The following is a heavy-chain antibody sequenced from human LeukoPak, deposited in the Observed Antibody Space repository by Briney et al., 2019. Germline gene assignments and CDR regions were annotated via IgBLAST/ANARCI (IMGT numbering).Heavy chain of an antibody. V-gene: IGHV3-11*01. Sequence: GGSLRLSCAASGFTFSDYYMSWIRQAPGKGLEWVSYISSSGSTIYYADSVKGRFTISRDNAKNSLYLQMNSLRAEDTAVYYCASYCSGGSCYSDSDYWGQGTLVTVSS. CDR3: ASYCSGGSCYSDSDY. J-gene: IGHJ4*02. D-gene: IGHD2-15*01. CDR2: ISSSGSTI. CDR1: GFTFSDYY.